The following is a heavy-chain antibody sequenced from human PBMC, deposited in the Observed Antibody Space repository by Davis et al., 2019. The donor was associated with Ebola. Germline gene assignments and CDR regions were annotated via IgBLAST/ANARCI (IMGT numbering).Heavy chain of an antibody. CDR3: ARGITMIVGVDWFDP. D-gene: IGHD3-22*01. J-gene: IGHJ5*02. CDR2: INPHNGNT. Sequence: ASVKVSCKASGYTFTSYGISWVRQAPGQGLEWMGWINPHNGNTNYAQNVQGRVTMTTDTSTSTAYMEVGSLRSDDTAVYYCARGITMIVGVDWFDPWGQGTLVTVSS. CDR1: GYTFTSYG. V-gene: IGHV1-18*04.